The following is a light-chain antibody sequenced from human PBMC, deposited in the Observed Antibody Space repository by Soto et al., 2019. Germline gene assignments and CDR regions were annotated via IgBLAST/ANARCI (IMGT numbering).Light chain of an antibody. V-gene: IGKV3-20*01. Sequence: EIVLTQSPGTLSLSPGERATLSCRASQSVSNNYLAWFQQKPGQAPRVLIYGVSSRATGIPDRFSGSGSGTDFTLTISRLEPEDFAVNYCQQYDRSPFTFGPGTKVDIK. CDR2: GVS. CDR3: QQYDRSPFT. J-gene: IGKJ3*01. CDR1: QSVSNNY.